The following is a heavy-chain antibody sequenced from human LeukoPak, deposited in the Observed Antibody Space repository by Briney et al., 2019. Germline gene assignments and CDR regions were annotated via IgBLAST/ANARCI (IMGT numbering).Heavy chain of an antibody. Sequence: MAGGSLRLCCAASGFKFSDYYMTWIRQPPGKGLEWVSYISNRSDSIYYADSVEGRCTISRDNAKISLYLQMNSLRAEDTAVYYCAREGRRPPYYYYYMDVWGKGTTVTISS. D-gene: IGHD1-1*01. V-gene: IGHV3-11*01. CDR3: AREGRRPPYYYYYMDV. J-gene: IGHJ6*03. CDR1: GFKFSDYY. CDR2: ISNRSDSI.